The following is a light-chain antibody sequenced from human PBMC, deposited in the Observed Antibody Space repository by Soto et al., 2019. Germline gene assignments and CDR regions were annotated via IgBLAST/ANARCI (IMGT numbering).Light chain of an antibody. CDR2: EVS. V-gene: IGLV2-14*01. CDR3: SSYTSSSTVV. J-gene: IGLJ1*01. CDR1: SSDVGAYNY. Sequence: QSALTQPASVSGSPGQSITISFTGTSSDVGAYNYVSWYQHHPGKAPKLIIYEVSNRPSGASNRFSGSKSGNTASLTISGLQADDEADYYCSSYTSSSTVVFGIGTKVTVL.